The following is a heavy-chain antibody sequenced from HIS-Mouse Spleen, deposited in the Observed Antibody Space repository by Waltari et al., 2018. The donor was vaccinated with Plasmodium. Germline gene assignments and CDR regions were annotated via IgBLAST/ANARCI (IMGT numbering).Heavy chain of an antibody. Sequence: QVQLQESGPGLVKPSETLSLTCTVSGYSISSGYHWGWIRQPPGKGLEWIGSIYHSGSTYYNPSLKSRVTISVDTSKNQFSLKLSSVTAADTAVYYCARSLGIASSYWYFDLWGRGTLVTVSS. D-gene: IGHD2-15*01. CDR2: IYHSGST. J-gene: IGHJ2*01. CDR1: GYSISSGYH. V-gene: IGHV4-38-2*02. CDR3: ARSLGIASSYWYFDL.